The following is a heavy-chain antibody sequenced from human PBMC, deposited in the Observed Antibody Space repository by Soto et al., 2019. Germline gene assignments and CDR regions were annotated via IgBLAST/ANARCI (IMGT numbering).Heavy chain of an antibody. CDR3: ARVQRMTIVGVVTANRMDV. CDR2: IKQDGSEK. D-gene: IGHD3-3*01. J-gene: IGHJ6*02. Sequence: GVSLLLSCAASGFTFSSYWMSWVRQAPGKGLEWVANIKQDGSEKYYVDSVKGRFTISRDNAKNSLYLQMNSLRAEDTAVYYCARVQRMTIVGVVTANRMDVWGQGST. CDR1: GFTFSSYW. V-gene: IGHV3-7*01.